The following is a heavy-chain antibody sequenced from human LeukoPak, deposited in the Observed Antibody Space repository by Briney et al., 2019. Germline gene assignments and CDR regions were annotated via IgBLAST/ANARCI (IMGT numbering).Heavy chain of an antibody. CDR2: IYPGDSDT. Sequence: RSGESLKISCKGSGYSFTSYWIGWVRQMPGKGLEWMGIIYPGDSDTRYSPSFQGQVTISADKSISTAYLQWSSLKASDTAMYYCARQGVVVPAAMIWFDPWGQGTLVTVSS. CDR3: ARQGVVVPAAMIWFDP. V-gene: IGHV5-51*01. CDR1: GYSFTSYW. J-gene: IGHJ5*02. D-gene: IGHD2-2*01.